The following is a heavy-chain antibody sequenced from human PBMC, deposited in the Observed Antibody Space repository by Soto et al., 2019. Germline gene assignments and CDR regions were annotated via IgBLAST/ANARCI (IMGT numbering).Heavy chain of an antibody. V-gene: IGHV3-48*02. CDR1: GFTFSSYS. CDR3: ARDKRIPIVVVPAAIQHYYYGMDV. Sequence: GGSLRLSCAASGFTFSSYSMNWVRQAPGKGLEWVSYISSSSSTIYYADSVKGRFTISRDNAKNSLYLQMNSLRDEDTAVYYCARDKRIPIVVVPAAIQHYYYGMDVWGQGTTVTVSS. D-gene: IGHD2-2*02. J-gene: IGHJ6*02. CDR2: ISSSSSTI.